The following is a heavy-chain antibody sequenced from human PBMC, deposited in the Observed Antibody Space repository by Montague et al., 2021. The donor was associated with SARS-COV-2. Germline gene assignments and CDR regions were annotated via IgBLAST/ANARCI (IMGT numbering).Heavy chain of an antibody. J-gene: IGHJ4*02. Sequence: FLRLSCAASGFTFSSYAMHWVRQAPGKGLEWVAVISYDGSNKYYADSVEGRFTISRDNSKNTLYLQMNSLRAEDTAVYYCASSLVWFEIDYWGQGTLVTVSS. D-gene: IGHD3-10*01. V-gene: IGHV3-30*04. CDR1: GFTFSSYA. CDR3: ASSLVWFEIDY. CDR2: ISYDGSNK.